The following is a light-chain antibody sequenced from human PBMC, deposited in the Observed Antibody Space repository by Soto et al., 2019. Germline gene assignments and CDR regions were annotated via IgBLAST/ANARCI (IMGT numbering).Light chain of an antibody. Sequence: QSVLTQPASVSGSPGQSITIPCTGTSSDVGGFNYVSWYQQHPGKAPKLMIYDVTNRPSGVSYRFSGSKSGNTASLTISGLQAEDEADYYCNSYTSSSTCVFGTGTKSPS. CDR3: NSYTSSSTCV. CDR1: SSDVGGFNY. J-gene: IGLJ1*01. V-gene: IGLV2-14*03. CDR2: DVT.